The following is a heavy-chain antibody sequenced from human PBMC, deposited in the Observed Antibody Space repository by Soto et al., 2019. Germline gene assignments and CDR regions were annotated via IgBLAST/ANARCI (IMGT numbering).Heavy chain of an antibody. Sequence: ASVKVSCKASGYTFTSYGISWVRQAPGQGLEWMGWIGAYNTNTNYAQKLQGRVTMTTDTSTSTSYMELRSLRSDDAAVYFCARDRLGATGDYRGQGTLVTVSS. CDR1: GYTFTSYG. V-gene: IGHV1-18*01. D-gene: IGHD1-26*01. CDR2: IGAYNTNT. J-gene: IGHJ4*02. CDR3: ARDRLGATGDY.